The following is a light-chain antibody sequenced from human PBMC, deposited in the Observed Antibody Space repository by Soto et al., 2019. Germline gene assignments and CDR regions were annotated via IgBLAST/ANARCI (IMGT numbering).Light chain of an antibody. J-gene: IGKJ2*01. CDR3: QQYGSSPYT. V-gene: IGKV3D-20*01. CDR2: DAS. CDR1: QSVSFNY. Sequence: EIVLTQSPGTLSLSPGERATLSCGASQSVSFNYLAWYQQKVGLAPRLLIYDASRRATGTPDRFSGSGSGTGFTLTISRLEPEDCAVYVCQQYGSSPYTFGQGTNLEIK.